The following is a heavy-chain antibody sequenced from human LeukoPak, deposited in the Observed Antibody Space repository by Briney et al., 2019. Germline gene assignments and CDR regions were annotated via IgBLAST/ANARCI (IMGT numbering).Heavy chain of an antibody. CDR3: AKAHGGYSWHY. J-gene: IGHJ4*02. CDR1: GFTFSSYG. V-gene: IGHV3-23*01. CDR2: ISGSGGST. Sequence: GGSLRLSCAASGFTFSSYGMSWVRQAPGKGLEWVSGISGSGGSTYYADAVKGRFTISRGNSKNTLYLQMNSLRAEDTAVYYCAKAHGGYSWHYWGQGTLVTVSS. D-gene: IGHD5-12*01.